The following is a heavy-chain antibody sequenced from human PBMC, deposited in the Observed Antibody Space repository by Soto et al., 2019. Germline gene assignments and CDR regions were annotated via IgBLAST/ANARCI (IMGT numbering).Heavy chain of an antibody. V-gene: IGHV4-34*01. D-gene: IGHD6-19*01. CDR1: GGSFSGYY. CDR2: INHSGST. Sequence: SETLSLTCAVYGGSFSGYYWSWIRQPPGKGLEWIGEINHSGSTNYNPSLKSRVTISVDTSKNQFSLKLSSVTAADTAVYYCASSNSSGWDRWFDPWGQGTLVTVSS. J-gene: IGHJ5*02. CDR3: ASSNSSGWDRWFDP.